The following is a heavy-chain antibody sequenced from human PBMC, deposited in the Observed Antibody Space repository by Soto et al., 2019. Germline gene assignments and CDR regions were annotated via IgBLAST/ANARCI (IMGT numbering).Heavy chain of an antibody. D-gene: IGHD4-17*01. V-gene: IGHV4-4*02. Sequence: QVQLQESGPGLVKPSGTLSLTCAVSGGSISSSNWWSWVRQPPGKGLEWIGEIYHSGSTNYNPSLKSRVTISVDKSKNQFSLKLSSVTAADTAVYYCARERTTVTYDHTRVSFDIWGQGTMVTVSS. CDR3: ARERTTVTYDHTRVSFDI. CDR2: IYHSGST. CDR1: GGSISSSNW. J-gene: IGHJ3*02.